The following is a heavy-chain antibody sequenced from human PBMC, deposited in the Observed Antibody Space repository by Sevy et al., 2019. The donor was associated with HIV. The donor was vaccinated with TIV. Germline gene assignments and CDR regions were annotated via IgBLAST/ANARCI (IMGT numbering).Heavy chain of an antibody. CDR2: INWSGSNT. D-gene: IGHD3-22*01. CDR3: ARNTYYFDTTGFGAFDL. V-gene: IGHV3-20*04. Sequence: GGSLKLSCAASGFTFSDYAMSWVRQAPGKGLEWDSGINWSGSNTGYADSVKGRFTISRDDAKNSLYLQMKSLRAEDTALYYCARNTYYFDTTGFGAFDLWGQGTLVTVSS. CDR1: GFTFSDYA. J-gene: IGHJ3*01.